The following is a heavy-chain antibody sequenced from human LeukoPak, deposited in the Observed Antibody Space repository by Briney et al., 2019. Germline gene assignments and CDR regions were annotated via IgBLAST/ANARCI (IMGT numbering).Heavy chain of an antibody. CDR3: ARATWGYQFDS. Sequence: PGGSLRLSCAASGFNVITNYVSWVRQAPGKGLERVAVVYSSGATYHAESVRDRFSISRDESNNTVYLQMNSLRVEDTALYYCARATWGYQFDSWGQGTLVTVSS. CDR1: GFNVITNY. V-gene: IGHV3-66*01. D-gene: IGHD5-12*01. CDR2: VYSSGAT. J-gene: IGHJ4*02.